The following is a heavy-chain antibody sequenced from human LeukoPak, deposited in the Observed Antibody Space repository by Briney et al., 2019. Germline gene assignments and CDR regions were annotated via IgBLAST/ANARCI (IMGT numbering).Heavy chain of an antibody. Sequence: GESLKISCEGSGYSLSNYWIGWVRQMPGKGLEWMGIIHPGNSDARYSPSFQGQVTISVDKSISTAYLQWSSLKASDTAMYYCARLGFCTADRCFSPVDYWGQGTLVTVSS. D-gene: IGHD2-8*02. CDR3: ARLGFCTADRCFSPVDY. V-gene: IGHV5-51*01. CDR1: GYSLSNYW. CDR2: IHPGNSDA. J-gene: IGHJ4*02.